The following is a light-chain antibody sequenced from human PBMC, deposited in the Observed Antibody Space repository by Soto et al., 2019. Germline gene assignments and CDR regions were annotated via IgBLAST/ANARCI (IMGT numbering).Light chain of an antibody. J-gene: IGKJ1*01. CDR1: QSLSSS. CDR3: QQYNNWPPT. CDR2: GAS. V-gene: IGKV3-15*01. Sequence: EIVMTQSPATLSVSPGERATLSCRASQSLSSSLAWYQQKPGQAPRLLIYGASTRATGIPARFSGSGSGTDFTLTISSLQSADFAVYYCQQYNNWPPTFGQGTKVEIK.